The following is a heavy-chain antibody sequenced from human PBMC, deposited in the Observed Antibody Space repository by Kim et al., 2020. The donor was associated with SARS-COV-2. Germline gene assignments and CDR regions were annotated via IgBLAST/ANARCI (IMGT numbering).Heavy chain of an antibody. D-gene: IGHD3-10*01. J-gene: IGHJ6*02. CDR1: GFTFSSYA. CDR3: AKDLAARWFGEDYYYGMDV. Sequence: GGSLRLSCAASGFTFSSYAMSWVRQAPGKGLEWVSAISGSGGSTYYADSVKGRFTISRDNSKNTLYLQMNSLRAEDTAVYYCAKDLAARWFGEDYYYGMDVWGQGTTVTVSS. V-gene: IGHV3-23*01. CDR2: ISGSGGST.